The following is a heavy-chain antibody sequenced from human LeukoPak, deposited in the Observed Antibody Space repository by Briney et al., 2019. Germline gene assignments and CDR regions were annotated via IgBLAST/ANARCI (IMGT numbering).Heavy chain of an antibody. J-gene: IGHJ4*02. CDR2: INHSGST. D-gene: IGHD6-13*01. V-gene: IGHV4-34*01. CDR3: ARGASSSQPPPQYYFDY. Sequence: NSSETLSLTCAVYGGSFSGYYWSWIRQPPGKGLDWIGEINHSGSTNYNPSLKSRVTISVDASKNQFSLKLSSVTAADTAVYYCARGASSSQPPPQYYFDYWGQGTLVTVSS. CDR1: GGSFSGYY.